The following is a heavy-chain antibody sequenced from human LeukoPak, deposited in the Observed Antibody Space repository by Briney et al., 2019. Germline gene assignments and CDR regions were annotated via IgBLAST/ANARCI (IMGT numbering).Heavy chain of an antibody. CDR2: ISSSSSTI. J-gene: IGHJ4*02. CDR3: ARDSPNDYGDYFDY. Sequence: GGSLRLFCAASGFRFMSYSMNWVRQAPGKGLEWVSYISSSSSTINYADSVKGRFTISRDNAKNSLYLQMNSLRDEDTAVYYCARDSPNDYGDYFDYWGQGTLVTVSS. CDR1: GFRFMSYS. D-gene: IGHD4-17*01. V-gene: IGHV3-48*02.